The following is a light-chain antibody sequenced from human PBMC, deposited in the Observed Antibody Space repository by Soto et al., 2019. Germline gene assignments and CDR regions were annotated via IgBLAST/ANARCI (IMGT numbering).Light chain of an antibody. Sequence: EIVLTQSPGSLSLSPRERATLSCRASQSVSSNHLAWYQQKPGQAPRLLIYGASRRATGIPDRFSGSGAGKDFTLPIRRLEPEDFAVYYCQQYGSSTYTFGQGTKVEIK. J-gene: IGKJ2*01. CDR1: QSVSSNH. CDR2: GAS. V-gene: IGKV3-20*01. CDR3: QQYGSSTYT.